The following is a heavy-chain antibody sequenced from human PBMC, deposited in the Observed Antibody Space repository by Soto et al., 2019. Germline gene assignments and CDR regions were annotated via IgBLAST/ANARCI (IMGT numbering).Heavy chain of an antibody. D-gene: IGHD2-2*01. Sequence: QITLKESCPTLVKPTQTLTLTCTFSGFSLSTRGVGVGWIRQPPGEALEWLGVVYWDDSKTYSPSLESRLTITKDTSKNQVVLRMTKMDPVDTATYYCAHCRGGVASFWGQGTLVTVSS. CDR2: VYWDDSK. CDR3: AHCRGGVASF. CDR1: GFSLSTRGVG. J-gene: IGHJ4*02. V-gene: IGHV2-5*02.